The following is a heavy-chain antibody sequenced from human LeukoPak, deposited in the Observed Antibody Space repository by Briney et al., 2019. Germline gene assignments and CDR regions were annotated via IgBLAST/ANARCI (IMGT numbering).Heavy chain of an antibody. D-gene: IGHD2-15*01. CDR3: ARDSVVAGLLPYYYYGMDV. V-gene: IGHV3-48*03. J-gene: IGHJ6*02. CDR1: GFTFSSYE. CDR2: ISSSGSTI. Sequence: PGGSLRLSCAASGFTFSSYEMNWVRQAPGKGLERVSYISSSGSTIYYADSVKGRFTISRDNAKNSLYLQMNSLRAEDTAVYYCARDSVVAGLLPYYYYGMDVWGQGTTVTVSS.